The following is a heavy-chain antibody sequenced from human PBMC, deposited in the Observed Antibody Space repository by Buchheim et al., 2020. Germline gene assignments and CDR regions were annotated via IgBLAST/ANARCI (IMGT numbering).Heavy chain of an antibody. D-gene: IGHD3-3*01. CDR2: ISSSSSYI. CDR1: GFTFSSYS. CDR3: ASIQTIFGVGDY. Sequence: EVQLVESGGGLVKPGGSLRLSCAASGFTFSSYSMNWVRQAPGKGLEWVSSISSSSSYIYYADSVQGRFTISRANDKNSLFLQMNSLRAEDTAVYYCASIQTIFGVGDYWGQGTL. J-gene: IGHJ4*02. V-gene: IGHV3-21*01.